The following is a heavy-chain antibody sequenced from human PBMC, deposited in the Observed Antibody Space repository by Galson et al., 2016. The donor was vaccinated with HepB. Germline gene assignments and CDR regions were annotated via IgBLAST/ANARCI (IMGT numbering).Heavy chain of an antibody. D-gene: IGHD6-19*01. CDR3: MKGSFSSGWSNWFDP. CDR2: IDNNGGTA. Sequence: SLRLSCAVSGFTFSSFAMHWVRQSPGSGLEYVSGIDNNGGTAYYAASVRGRFTISGDKSRNTLYLQMGSLRADDTAVYYCMKGSFSSGWSNWFDPWGQGTLGTVSS. J-gene: IGHJ5*02. CDR1: GFTFSSFA. V-gene: IGHV3-64D*08.